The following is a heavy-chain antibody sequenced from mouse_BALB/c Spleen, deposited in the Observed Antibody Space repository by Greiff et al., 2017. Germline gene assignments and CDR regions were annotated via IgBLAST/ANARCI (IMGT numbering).Heavy chain of an antibody. CDR3: TRSNWDNGGYFDY. V-gene: IGHV1S81*02. CDR2: INPSNGGT. D-gene: IGHD4-1*01. CDR1: GYTFTSYY. J-gene: IGHJ2*01. Sequence: QVQLKQSGAELVKPGASVKLSCKASGYTFTSYYMYWVKQRPGQGLEWIGEINPSNGGTNFNEKFKSKATLTVDKSSSTAYMQLSSLTSEDSAVYYCTRSNWDNGGYFDYWGQGTTLTVSS.